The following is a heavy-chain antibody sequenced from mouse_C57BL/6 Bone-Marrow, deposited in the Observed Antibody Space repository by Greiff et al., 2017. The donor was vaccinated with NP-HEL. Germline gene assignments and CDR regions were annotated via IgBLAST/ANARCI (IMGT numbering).Heavy chain of an antibody. D-gene: IGHD1-1*01. CDR1: GFSLTSYG. CDR3: ARNGYYGPWDYFDY. J-gene: IGHJ2*01. V-gene: IGHV2-2*01. CDR2: IWSGGST. Sequence: VMLVESGPGLVQPSQSLSITCTVSGFSLTSYGVHWVRQSPGKGLEWLGVIWSGGSTDYNAAFISRLSISKDNSKSQVFFKMNSLQADDTAIYYCARNGYYGPWDYFDYWGQGTTLTVSS.